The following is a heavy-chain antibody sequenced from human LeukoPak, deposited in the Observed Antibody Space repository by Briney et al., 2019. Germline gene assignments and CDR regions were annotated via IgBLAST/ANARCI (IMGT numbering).Heavy chain of an antibody. CDR1: GYTFTGYY. J-gene: IGHJ4*02. CDR3: ARSRAHCTNGVCYSGYFDY. D-gene: IGHD2-8*01. V-gene: IGHV1-2*06. Sequence: ASVKVSRKASGYTFTGYYMHWVRQAPGQGLEWMGRINPNSGGTNYAQKFQGRVTMTRDTSISTAYMELSRLRSDDTAVYYCARSRAHCTNGVCYSGYFDYWGQGTLVTVSS. CDR2: INPNSGGT.